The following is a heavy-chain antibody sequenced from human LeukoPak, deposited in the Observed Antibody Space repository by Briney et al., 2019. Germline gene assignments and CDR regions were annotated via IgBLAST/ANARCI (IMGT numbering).Heavy chain of an antibody. Sequence: GGSLRLSCLTSGFTLSTNAMSWVRQAPGKGLEWISGISGSGARTYYADSVKGRFTISRDDSRNTLYLQMNSLRGDDTAVYYCAKDVGKWESLHFFDYWGQGTLVTVSS. J-gene: IGHJ4*02. D-gene: IGHD1-26*01. CDR3: AKDVGKWESLHFFDY. CDR2: ISGSGART. CDR1: GFTLSTNA. V-gene: IGHV3-23*01.